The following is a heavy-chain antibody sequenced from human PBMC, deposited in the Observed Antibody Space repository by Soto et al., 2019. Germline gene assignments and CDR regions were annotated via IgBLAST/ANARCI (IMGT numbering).Heavy chain of an antibody. Sequence: WVSLRHSCAVAGFTFSSYWMSWVRKAPEKGLEWVANIKQDGSEKYYVDSVKGRFTISRDNAKNSLYLQMNSLRAEDTAVYYCAREGYSSSWYGQTYYYYGMDVWGQGTTVTVSS. V-gene: IGHV3-7*05. D-gene: IGHD6-13*01. CDR2: IKQDGSEK. CDR1: GFTFSSYW. J-gene: IGHJ6*02. CDR3: AREGYSSSWYGQTYYYYGMDV.